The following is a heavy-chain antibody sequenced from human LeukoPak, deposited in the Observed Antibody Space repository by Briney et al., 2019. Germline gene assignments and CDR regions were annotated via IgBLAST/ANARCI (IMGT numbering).Heavy chain of an antibody. J-gene: IGHJ1*01. D-gene: IGHD1-26*01. CDR1: GGSISSSSYY. CDR3: ARLPIMVGAPRHFQD. V-gene: IGHV4-39*01. CDR2: IYYSGST. Sequence: SETLSLTCTVSGGSISSSSYYWGWIRQPPGKGLEWIGSIYYSGSTYDNPSLKSRVPISLDTSKNQFSLKLSSVTAADTAVYYCARLPIMVGAPRHFQDWGQGTLVIVSS.